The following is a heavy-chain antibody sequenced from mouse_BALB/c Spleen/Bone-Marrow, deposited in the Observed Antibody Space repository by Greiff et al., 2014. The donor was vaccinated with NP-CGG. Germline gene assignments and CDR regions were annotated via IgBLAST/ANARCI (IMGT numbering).Heavy chain of an antibody. CDR1: EYTFTDYK. V-gene: IGHV1S29*02. CDR3: ASSRIHYAMDY. D-gene: IGHD5-2*01. Sequence: VQLKQSGPELVKPGASVKISCKASEYTFTDYKMHWVKQSHGKSLEWIGYIYPYSGGTGYNQKFKIKATLTVDYSSFTAYMELERLTPAAAGVYYCASSRIHYAMDYWGQGTSVTVSS. CDR2: IYPYSGGT. J-gene: IGHJ4*01.